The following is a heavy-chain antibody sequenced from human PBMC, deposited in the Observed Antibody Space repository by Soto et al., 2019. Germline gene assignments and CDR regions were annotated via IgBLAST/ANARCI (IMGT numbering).Heavy chain of an antibody. CDR3: ARGYCSTSSCYEFDS. Sequence: PSETLSLTCTVSGVSISTYYWNWIRQPPRKGLEWIGSIYYSGSTNYSPSLKSRVSISIDTSKKQFSLKVSSVTAADTAMYYCARGYCSTSSCYEFDSWGQGTLVTVSS. CDR1: GVSISTYY. CDR2: IYYSGST. J-gene: IGHJ4*02. D-gene: IGHD2-2*01. V-gene: IGHV4-59*01.